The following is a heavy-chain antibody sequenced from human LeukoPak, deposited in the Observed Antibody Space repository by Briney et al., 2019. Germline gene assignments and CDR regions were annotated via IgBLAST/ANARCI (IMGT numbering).Heavy chain of an antibody. CDR1: GYTFTSYG. D-gene: IGHD3-10*01. J-gene: IGHJ3*02. Sequence: GASVKVSCKAPGYTFTSYGISWVRQAPGQGLEWMGWVSAYNGNTNYAQKLQGRVTMTTDTSTSTAYMELRSLRSDDTAVYYCARYGSGSYYAAFDIWGQGTMVTVSS. CDR3: ARYGSGSYYAAFDI. CDR2: VSAYNGNT. V-gene: IGHV1-18*01.